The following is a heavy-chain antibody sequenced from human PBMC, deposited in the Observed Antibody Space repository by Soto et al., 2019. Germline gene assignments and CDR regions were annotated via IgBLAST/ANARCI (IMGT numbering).Heavy chain of an antibody. Sequence: SETLSLTCTVSGGAIISSSYYFFCIRQPPWKGLEWIGSIYYSGSTYYNPSLKSRVTISVDTSKNQFSLKLSSVTAADTAVYYCATTGIAARPGYYYYYYGMDVWGQGTTVTVSS. CDR3: ATTGIAARPGYYYYYYGMDV. J-gene: IGHJ6*02. CDR2: IYYSGST. V-gene: IGHV4-39*01. D-gene: IGHD6-6*01. CDR1: GGAIISSSYY.